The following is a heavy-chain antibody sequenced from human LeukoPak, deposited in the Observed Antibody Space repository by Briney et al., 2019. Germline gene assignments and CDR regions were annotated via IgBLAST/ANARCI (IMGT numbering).Heavy chain of an antibody. CDR2: IYYSGST. J-gene: IGHJ3*02. Sequence: SETLSLTCTVSGGSISSGDYYWRWIRQPPGKGLQWIGYIYYSGSTYYNPSLKSRVTISVDTSKNQFSLKLSSVAAADTAVYYCARVELLWFGELSPDAFDIWGQGTMVTVSS. CDR3: ARVELLWFGELSPDAFDI. D-gene: IGHD3-10*01. CDR1: GGSISSGDYY. V-gene: IGHV4-30-4*01.